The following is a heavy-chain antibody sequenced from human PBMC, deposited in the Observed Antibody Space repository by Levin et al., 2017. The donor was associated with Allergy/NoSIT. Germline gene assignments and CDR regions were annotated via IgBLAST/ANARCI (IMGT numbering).Heavy chain of an antibody. V-gene: IGHV1-24*01. CDR1: GYTLTELS. CDR3: ATTPRDSGTYWGYNYYALDV. J-gene: IGHJ6*02. Sequence: GESLKISCKVSGYTLTELSMHWVRQAPGKGLEWMGGLPPADGEAIYAQNFQGRVTMTEDTSTDTAYMELSSLRSEDTAIYYCATTPRDSGTYWGYNYYALDVWGQGTTVTVSS. D-gene: IGHD2-2*01. CDR2: LPPADGEA.